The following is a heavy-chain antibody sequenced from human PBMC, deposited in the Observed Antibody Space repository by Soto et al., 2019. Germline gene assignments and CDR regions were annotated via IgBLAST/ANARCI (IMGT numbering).Heavy chain of an antibody. D-gene: IGHD2-2*01. Sequence: EVQLLESGGGLVQPGGSLRLSCAASGFTFSNYAMSWVRQAPGKGLEWVSTISGGGGRIYYADSVKCRFTISRDNSTNNLYMNMNSLRAEDTAFYYCAKRPASLVCFDYWGQGTLVTVSS. CDR1: GFTFSNYA. CDR3: AKRPASLVCFDY. J-gene: IGHJ4*02. V-gene: IGHV3-23*01. CDR2: ISGGGGRI.